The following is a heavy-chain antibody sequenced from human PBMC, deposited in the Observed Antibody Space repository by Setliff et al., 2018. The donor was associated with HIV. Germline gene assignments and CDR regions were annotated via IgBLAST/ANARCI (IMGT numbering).Heavy chain of an antibody. CDR2: IYTSGIT. CDR1: GGSISSHY. V-gene: IGHV4-4*09. Sequence: SETLSLTCTVSGGSISSHYWSWIRQSPGKGLEWIGYIYTSGITNYNPSLKSRVTISVDTSKNQFSLKLNSVTAADTAVYYCATRPADSKWYGVFDYWGQGTLVTV. D-gene: IGHD6-13*01. J-gene: IGHJ4*02. CDR3: ATRPADSKWYGVFDY.